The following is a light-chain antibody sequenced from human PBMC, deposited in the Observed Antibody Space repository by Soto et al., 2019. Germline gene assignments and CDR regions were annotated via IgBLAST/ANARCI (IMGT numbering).Light chain of an antibody. CDR3: QPRGNSLP. CDR1: QSVGSY. CDR2: DAS. V-gene: IGKV3-11*01. J-gene: IGKJ4*01. Sequence: EIVLTQSPATLSLSPGERATLSCRASQSVGSYLAWYQQKPGQAPRLLIYDASNRAAGIPARFSGSGSGTDFTLTITSLEPEDFAVSYCQPRGNSLPFGGGTKVEIK.